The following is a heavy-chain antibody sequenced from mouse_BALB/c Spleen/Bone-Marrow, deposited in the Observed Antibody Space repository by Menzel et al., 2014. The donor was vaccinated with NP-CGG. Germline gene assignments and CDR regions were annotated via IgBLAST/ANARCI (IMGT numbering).Heavy chain of an antibody. CDR3: TRSTATFDY. Sequence: QVQLQQSGAELVRPGSSVKISCKASGYAFSAYWMNWVKQRPGQGLEWIGQIYPGDGDTNYNGKFKGKATLTADKSSSAAYMQLSSLTSEDSAVYFCTRSTATFDYWGQGTTLTVSS. V-gene: IGHV1-80*01. D-gene: IGHD1-2*01. J-gene: IGHJ2*01. CDR2: IYPGDGDT. CDR1: GYAFSAYW.